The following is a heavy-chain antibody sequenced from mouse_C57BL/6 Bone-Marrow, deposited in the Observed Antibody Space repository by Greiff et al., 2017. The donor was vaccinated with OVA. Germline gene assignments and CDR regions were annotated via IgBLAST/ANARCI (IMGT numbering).Heavy chain of an antibody. D-gene: IGHD2-4*01. V-gene: IGHV1-76*01. CDR1: GYTFTDYY. CDR3: ARRGRYDYDGGAWFAY. CDR2: IYPGSGNT. Sequence: QVQLKESGAELVRPGASVKLSCKASGYTFTDYYINWVKQRPGQGLEWIARIYPGSGNTYYNEKFKGKATLTAEKSSSTAYMQLSSLTSEDSAVYFCARRGRYDYDGGAWFAYWGQGTLVTVSA. J-gene: IGHJ3*01.